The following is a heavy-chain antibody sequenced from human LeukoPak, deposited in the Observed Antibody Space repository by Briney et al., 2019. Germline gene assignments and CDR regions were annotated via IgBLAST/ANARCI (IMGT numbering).Heavy chain of an antibody. V-gene: IGHV3-66*01. Sequence: GGFLRLSCAASGFSVNTNYMTWVRQAPGKGLEWVSVLYSGGGAYYADSVKDRFTISRDYSQNTLLLQMNNLRAEDTALYYCARGKTSDDIVEDAFDIWGQGTMVAVSS. CDR3: ARGKTSDDIVEDAFDI. J-gene: IGHJ3*02. CDR1: GFSVNTNY. D-gene: IGHD2-15*01. CDR2: LYSGGGA.